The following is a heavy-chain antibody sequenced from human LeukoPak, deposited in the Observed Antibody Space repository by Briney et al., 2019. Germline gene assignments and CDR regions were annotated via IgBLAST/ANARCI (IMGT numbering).Heavy chain of an antibody. J-gene: IGHJ4*02. D-gene: IGHD3-10*01. CDR1: GGSISSSSYY. V-gene: IGHV4-39*01. CDR3: ARRSLRGVIRY. Sequence: SETLSLTCTVSGGSISSSSYYWGWIRQPPGKGLEWIGSIYCSGSTYYNPSLKSRVTISVDTSKNQFSLKLSSVTAADTALYYCARRSLRGVIRYWGQGTLVTVSS. CDR2: IYCSGST.